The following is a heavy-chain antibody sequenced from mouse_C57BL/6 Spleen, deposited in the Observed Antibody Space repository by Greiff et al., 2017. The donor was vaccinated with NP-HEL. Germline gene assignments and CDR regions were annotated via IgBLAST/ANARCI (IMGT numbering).Heavy chain of an antibody. CDR3: ARVYDYGDYYAMDY. V-gene: IGHV5-16*01. Sequence: EVKLMESEGGLVQPGSSMKLSCTASGFTFSDYYMAWVRQAPEKGLEWVANINYDGSSTYYLDSLKSRFIISRDNAKNILYLQMSSLKSEDTATYYCARVYDYGDYYAMDYWGQGTSVTVSS. J-gene: IGHJ4*01. CDR2: INYDGSST. CDR1: GFTFSDYY. D-gene: IGHD2-4*01.